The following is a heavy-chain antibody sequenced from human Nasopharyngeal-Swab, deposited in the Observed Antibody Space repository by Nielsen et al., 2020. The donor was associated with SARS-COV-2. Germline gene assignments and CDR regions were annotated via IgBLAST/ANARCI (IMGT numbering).Heavy chain of an antibody. CDR2: IYSGGTT. V-gene: IGHV3-53*01. J-gene: IGHJ6*02. Sequence: GESLKISCAASGFTVSSNYMSWVRQAPGKGLEWVSVIYSGGTTYYADSVKGRFTISRDNSKNTLYLQMNSLRAEDTAVYYCARGRASSSWYGDYYYYYGMDVWGQGTTVTVSS. CDR3: ARGRASSSWYGDYYYYYGMDV. D-gene: IGHD6-13*01. CDR1: GFTVSSNY.